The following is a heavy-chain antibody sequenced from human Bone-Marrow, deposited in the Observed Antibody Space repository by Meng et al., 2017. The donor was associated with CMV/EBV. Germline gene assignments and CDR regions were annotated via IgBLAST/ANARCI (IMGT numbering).Heavy chain of an antibody. J-gene: IGHJ5*02. Sequence: SVKVSCKASENTFTYYGLSWVRRAPGQALEWMGTFIPILNRAEYARKFQGRVKISADKSSTTTHLELSSLTSGDTAVYYCARSPSILVGHSEIDLWGQGTLVAASS. CDR1: ENTFTYYG. CDR3: ARSPSILVGHSEIDL. V-gene: IGHV1-69*04. CDR2: FIPILNRA. D-gene: IGHD3-22*01.